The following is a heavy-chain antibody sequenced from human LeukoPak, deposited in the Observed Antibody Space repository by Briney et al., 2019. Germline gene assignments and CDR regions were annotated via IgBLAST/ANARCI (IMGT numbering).Heavy chain of an antibody. J-gene: IGHJ4*02. CDR3: AKGSYYDSSGSFYFDY. V-gene: IGHV3-21*04. CDR1: GFTFSSYS. CDR2: ISSSSNYI. D-gene: IGHD3-22*01. Sequence: GGSLRISCAASGFTFSSYSMNWVRQAPGKGLEWVSSISSSSNYIYYADSVKGRFTISRDNSKNTLYVQVNSLGTEDTAAYYCAKGSYYDSSGSFYFDYWGQGTLVTVSS.